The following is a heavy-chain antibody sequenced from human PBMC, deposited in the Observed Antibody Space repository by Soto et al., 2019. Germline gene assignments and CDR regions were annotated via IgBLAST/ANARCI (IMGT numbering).Heavy chain of an antibody. V-gene: IGHV3-74*01. D-gene: IGHD1-26*01. Sequence: LRLSCAASGFTFSSYWMHWVRQVSGKGLVWVSRVYSDGSSTSYADSVKGRFTISRDNAKNTLYLQMNSLRAEDTAVYYCGRAMSSGSYFDYWGQGTLVTVSS. CDR3: GRAMSSGSYFDY. CDR2: VYSDGSST. J-gene: IGHJ4*02. CDR1: GFTFSSYW.